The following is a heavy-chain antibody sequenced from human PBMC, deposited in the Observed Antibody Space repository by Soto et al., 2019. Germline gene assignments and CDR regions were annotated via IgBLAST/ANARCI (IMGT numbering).Heavy chain of an antibody. CDR2: ISTYNGNT. Sequence: QVQLVQSGAEVKKPGASVKVSCKASGYTFTNYGISWVRQAPGQGLEWMGWISTYNGNTNYAQKFQGRVTMTTETSTSTAYLESRRLRTDEKAVFYCAREAKVATTSPWMDVWGQGTTVTVSS. V-gene: IGHV1-18*01. CDR1: GYTFTNYG. D-gene: IGHD1-26*01. CDR3: AREAKVATTSPWMDV. J-gene: IGHJ6*02.